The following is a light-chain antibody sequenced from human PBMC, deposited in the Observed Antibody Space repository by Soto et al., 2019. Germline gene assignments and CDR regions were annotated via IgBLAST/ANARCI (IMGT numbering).Light chain of an antibody. CDR3: SSYTSISSLGV. CDR2: EVS. V-gene: IGLV2-14*01. J-gene: IGLJ1*01. CDR1: GSDVGSYKY. Sequence: QSALTQPASVSGSPGQSITISYTGTGSDVGSYKYVSWYQQHPGKAPKLIIFEVSNRPSGVSDRFSGSKSGNRASLTISGLQAEDEADYYCSSYTSISSLGVFGTGTKVTVL.